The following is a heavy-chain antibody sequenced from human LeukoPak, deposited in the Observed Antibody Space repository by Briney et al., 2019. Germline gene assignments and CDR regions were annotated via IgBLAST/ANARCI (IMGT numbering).Heavy chain of an antibody. CDR3: ARKTRLALGETPTEDDYYGMDV. D-gene: IGHD2-15*01. V-gene: IGHV3-74*01. J-gene: IGHJ6*04. CDR1: GFSLSNYL. Sequence: QTGGSLRLSCAAAGFSLSNYLMHWVRQAPGKGLVWVSRSNGNGRTTNYADPVKSRFTISRDNAKNTLYMQMNGPRAEGRGIYYCARKTRLALGETPTEDDYYGMDVWGEGTTVTVSS. CDR2: SNGNGRTT.